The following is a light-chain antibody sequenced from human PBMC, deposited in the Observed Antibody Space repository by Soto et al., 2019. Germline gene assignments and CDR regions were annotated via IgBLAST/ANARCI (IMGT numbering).Light chain of an antibody. Sequence: EIVMTQCPATLSVSPGERATLSCRASQSVSSNLAWYQQKPGQAPRLLIYDASNRATGIPARFSGSGSGTDFTLTISSLEPEDFAVYYCQQRSNWPPITFGQGTRLEIK. V-gene: IGKV3-11*01. J-gene: IGKJ5*01. CDR1: QSVSSN. CDR2: DAS. CDR3: QQRSNWPPIT.